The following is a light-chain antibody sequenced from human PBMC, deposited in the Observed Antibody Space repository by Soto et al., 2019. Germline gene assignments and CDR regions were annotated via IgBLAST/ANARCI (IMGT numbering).Light chain of an antibody. CDR3: QQSNTLVT. Sequence: NQSPSSVASTVGSNGTIPFRGSPDNSSWLAWYQQKPGKAPKLLIYTASLLESGVPSRFSGSGFGTDFTLTVSSLQPEDVATYYCQQSNTLVTFGGGTKVEI. V-gene: IGKV1-12*01. J-gene: IGKJ4*01. CDR1: PDNSSW. CDR2: TAS.